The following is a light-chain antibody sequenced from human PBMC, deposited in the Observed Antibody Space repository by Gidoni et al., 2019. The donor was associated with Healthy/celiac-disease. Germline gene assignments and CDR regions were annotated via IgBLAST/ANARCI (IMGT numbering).Light chain of an antibody. CDR1: SSNIGAGYD. CDR2: GNS. J-gene: IGLJ2*01. CDR3: QSYDSSLSGVV. V-gene: IGLV1-40*01. Sequence: QSVLTPPPSASGAPGQRVTISCTGSSSNIGAGYDVHWYQQLPGTAPKLLICGNSNRPSGVPGRFSGSKSDTAASLAITGLQAEDEADYCCQSYDSSLSGVVFGGGTKLTVL.